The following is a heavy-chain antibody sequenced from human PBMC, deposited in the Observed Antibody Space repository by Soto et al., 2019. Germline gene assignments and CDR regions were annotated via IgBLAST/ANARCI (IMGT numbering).Heavy chain of an antibody. V-gene: IGHV3-66*01. CDR1: GFTVSSNF. CDR2: IYSGGST. J-gene: IGHJ5*02. Sequence: EVQLVESGGGLVQPGGSLRLSCAASGFTVSSNFMSWVRQAPGKGLEWVSVIYSGGSTYYADSVKGRFTISRDNSKNTLYLKMNRLRAEDEAVYYCARTGVRGFDWFDPWGQGTVVTGCS. D-gene: IGHD3-10*01. CDR3: ARTGVRGFDWFDP.